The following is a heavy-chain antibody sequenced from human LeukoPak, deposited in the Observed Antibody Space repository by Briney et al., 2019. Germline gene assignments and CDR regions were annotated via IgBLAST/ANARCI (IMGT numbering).Heavy chain of an antibody. CDR2: IYYSGST. CDR3: ARADMVRGVLDL. D-gene: IGHD3-10*01. CDR1: GGSISSSSYY. J-gene: IGHJ5*02. V-gene: IGHV4-39*07. Sequence: PSETLSLTCTVSGGSISSSSYYWGWIRQPPGKGLERIGSIYYSGSTYYNPSLKSRVTISVDTSKNQFSLKLSSVTAADTAVYYCARADMVRGVLDLWGQGTLVTVSS.